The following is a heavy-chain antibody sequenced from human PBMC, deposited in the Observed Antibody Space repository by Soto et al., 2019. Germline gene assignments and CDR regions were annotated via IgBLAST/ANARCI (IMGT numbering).Heavy chain of an antibody. CDR3: AKGRVLRFLEWFVDNWFDP. CDR2: ISGSGGST. D-gene: IGHD3-3*01. V-gene: IGHV3-23*01. Sequence: GGSLRLSCAASGFTFSSYAMSWGRQAPGEGLDWVSAISGSGGSTYYADSVKGRFTISRDNSKNTLYLQMNSLRAEDTAVYYCAKGRVLRFLEWFVDNWFDPWGQGTLVTVSS. CDR1: GFTFSSYA. J-gene: IGHJ5*02.